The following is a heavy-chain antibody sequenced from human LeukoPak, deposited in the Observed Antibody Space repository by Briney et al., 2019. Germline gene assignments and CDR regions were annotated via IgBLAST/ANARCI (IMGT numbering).Heavy chain of an antibody. V-gene: IGHV4-61*01. CDR3: AGLEAHRPLDY. CDR1: GGSVSDNNFF. Sequence: KPSETLSLTCTVSGGSVSDNNFFWNWIRRPPGTGLEWIGYIYNSGSTNYNPALNSRVTISVDTSNNQFSLKLSSVIAADTAVYYCAGLEAHRPLDYWGQGTLVIVSS. J-gene: IGHJ4*02. CDR2: IYNSGST.